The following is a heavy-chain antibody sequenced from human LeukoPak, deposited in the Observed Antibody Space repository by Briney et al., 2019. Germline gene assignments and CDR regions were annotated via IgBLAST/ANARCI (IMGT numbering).Heavy chain of an antibody. CDR2: IYTSGST. V-gene: IGHV4-4*07. Sequence: SETLSLTCTVSGGSISNYYWSWIRQPAGKGLEWIGRIYTSGSTNYNPSLKSRVTMSVDTSKNHFSLKLSSVTAADTAVYFCARMGWSGFHYYYMDVWGKGTTVTVPS. J-gene: IGHJ6*03. CDR1: GGSISNYY. D-gene: IGHD3-3*01. CDR3: ARMGWSGFHYYYMDV.